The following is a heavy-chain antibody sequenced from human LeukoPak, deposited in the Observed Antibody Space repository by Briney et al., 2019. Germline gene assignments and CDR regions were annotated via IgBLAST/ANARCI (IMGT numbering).Heavy chain of an antibody. CDR2: INEDGSDT. J-gene: IGHJ4*02. V-gene: IGHV3-74*01. CDR1: GFTFSSHW. D-gene: IGHD3-10*01. CDR3: ARVGYYASGPFSYFDY. Sequence: GGSLRLSCAASGFTFSSHWMHWVRQAPGKGLVWVSRINEDGSDTNYADSVRGPFTISRDNAKNTLYLQMNSLSVEDTAVYYCARVGYYASGPFSYFDYWGQGTLVTVSS.